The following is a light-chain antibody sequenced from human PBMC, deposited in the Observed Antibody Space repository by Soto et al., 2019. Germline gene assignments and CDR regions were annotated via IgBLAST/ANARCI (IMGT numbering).Light chain of an antibody. CDR1: SRDVGGYNY. J-gene: IGLJ1*01. CDR3: CSYAGSYV. V-gene: IGLV2-11*01. Sequence: QSALTQPRSVSGSPGQSVTISCTGTSRDVGGYNYVSWYQQHPGKAPKLMIYDVSKRPSGFPDRFSGSKSGNTASLTISGLQAEDEADYYCCSYAGSYVFGTGTKVTVL. CDR2: DVS.